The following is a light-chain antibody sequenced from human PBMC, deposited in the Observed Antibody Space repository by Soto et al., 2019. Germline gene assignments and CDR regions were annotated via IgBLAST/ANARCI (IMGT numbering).Light chain of an antibody. V-gene: IGKV3-20*01. J-gene: IGKJ5*01. Sequence: EVVLTQSPATLSLSPGERATLSCRASQSVSSYLAWYQQKPGQAPRLLIYDASNRATGIPDRFSGSGSGTDFTLTISRLEPEDFAVYYCQQYGSSGTFGQGTRLEIK. CDR1: QSVSSY. CDR2: DAS. CDR3: QQYGSSGT.